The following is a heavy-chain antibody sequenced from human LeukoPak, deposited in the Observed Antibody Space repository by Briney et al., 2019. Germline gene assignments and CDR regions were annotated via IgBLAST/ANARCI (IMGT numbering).Heavy chain of an antibody. CDR3: ARETSQKGAHYMDV. Sequence: SETLPLTCTVSGGSISSYYWSWIRQPPGKGLKWIGNIYYSGYTTYSPSLRRRVTISVDTSKNQFSLKLSSVTAADTAVYYCARETSQKGAHYMDVWGKGTTITISS. D-gene: IGHD3-16*01. CDR1: GGSISSYY. CDR2: IYYSGYT. J-gene: IGHJ6*03. V-gene: IGHV4-59*01.